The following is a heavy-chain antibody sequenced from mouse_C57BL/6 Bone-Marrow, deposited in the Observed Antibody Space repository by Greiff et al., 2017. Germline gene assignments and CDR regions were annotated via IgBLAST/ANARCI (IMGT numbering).Heavy chain of an antibody. CDR2: IDPEIGDT. CDR1: GFNIKDDY. J-gene: IGHJ2*01. CDR3: SSFDGNYFDF. D-gene: IGHD2-3*01. Sequence: VQLQQSGAELVRPGASVKLSCTASGFNIKDDYIHWVKQRPEQGLEWFGWIDPEIGDTEYASKFQGKAPITSDTSSNTAYLQLSSLTSEDTAVYYCSSFDGNYFDFWGQGTPLTVAS. V-gene: IGHV14-4*01.